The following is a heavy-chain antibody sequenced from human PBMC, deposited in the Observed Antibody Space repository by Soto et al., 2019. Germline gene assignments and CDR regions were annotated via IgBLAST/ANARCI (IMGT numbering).Heavy chain of an antibody. CDR3: ATSYGSGYRAFDY. J-gene: IGHJ4*02. D-gene: IGHD3-10*01. CDR1: GDTFSFYS. CDR2: VNPILSMS. V-gene: IGHV1-69*04. Sequence: QVQLVQSGAEVKRPGSSVKVSCKASGDTFSFYSINWVRQAPGLGLEWMGRVNPILSMSNYAQRFQGRVTMTADKSTSTAGMELSGLRAEDTAMYYCATSYGSGYRAFDYWGQGALVTVSS.